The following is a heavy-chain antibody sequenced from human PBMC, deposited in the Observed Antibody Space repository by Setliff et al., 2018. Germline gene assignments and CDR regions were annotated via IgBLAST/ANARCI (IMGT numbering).Heavy chain of an antibody. J-gene: IGHJ3*02. CDR1: GYSISSGYY. V-gene: IGHV4-38-2*01. CDR3: VRQLCGGDCYWPIDI. Sequence: PSETLSLTCDVSGYSISSGYYWGWIRQPPGKGLEWIGSIYPAGSTYYSPSLGSRVTISVDTSKNQFSLKLSSVTAADTAVYYCVRQLCGGDCYWPIDIWGQGTMVTVSS. D-gene: IGHD2-21*02. CDR2: IYPAGST.